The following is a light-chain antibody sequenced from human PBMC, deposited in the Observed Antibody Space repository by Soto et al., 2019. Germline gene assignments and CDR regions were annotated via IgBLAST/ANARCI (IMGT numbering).Light chain of an antibody. CDR3: QQRGTWPT. CDR2: GAS. Sequence: IVLTQSPGTLSLSPGERATLSCRSSQSVSSSYLAWYQQKPGQAPRLLIYGASSRATGIPDRFSGSGSGTDFTLTISRLETEDYAVYYCQQRGTWPTFGQGTRVEIQ. J-gene: IGKJ1*01. V-gene: IGKV3-20*01. CDR1: QSVSSSY.